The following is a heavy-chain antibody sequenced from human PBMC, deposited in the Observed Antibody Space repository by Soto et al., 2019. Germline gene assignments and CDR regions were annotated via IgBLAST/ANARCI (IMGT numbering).Heavy chain of an antibody. V-gene: IGHV3-74*01. J-gene: IGHJ4*02. D-gene: IGHD3-3*01. CDR1: GITFSTYR. CDR3: ARENYDFWSGYYLDY. CDR2: IKSDGTVT. Sequence: EVLLVESGGGLVQPGGSLRLSCVVSGITFSTYRMHWVRQAPGKGLVWVSHIKSDGTVTHYTDSVRGRFIISRDNAKNTSFLQMNSLRAEDTAVYYCARENYDFWSGYYLDYWGQGTLVTVSS.